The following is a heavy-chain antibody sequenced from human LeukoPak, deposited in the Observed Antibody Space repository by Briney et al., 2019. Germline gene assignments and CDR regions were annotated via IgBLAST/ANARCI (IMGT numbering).Heavy chain of an antibody. CDR1: GFTFSSYA. D-gene: IGHD6-19*01. V-gene: IGHV3-23*01. Sequence: PGGSLRLSCTASGFTFSSYAMYWVRQAPGKGLEWVSGIFGSGGSAHHADSVKGRFTISRDNSQNTVYLQMNSLRAEDTAVYYCGKTTTGYSSGRNPAWPVDYWGQGTLVTVSS. J-gene: IGHJ4*02. CDR2: IFGSGGSA. CDR3: GKTTTGYSSGRNPAWPVDY.